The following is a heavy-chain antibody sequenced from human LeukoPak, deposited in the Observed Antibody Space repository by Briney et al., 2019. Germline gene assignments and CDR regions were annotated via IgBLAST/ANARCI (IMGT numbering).Heavy chain of an antibody. CDR3: ARVRSRIVPDY. V-gene: IGHV1-46*01. CDR1: GYTFTSYY. J-gene: IGHJ4*02. CDR2: INPSGGST. D-gene: IGHD3-22*01. Sequence: ASVKVSCKASGYTFTSYYMHWVRQAPGQGLEWMGIINPSGGSTSYAQKFQGRVTMTTDTSTSTAYMELRSLRSDDTAVYYCARVRSRIVPDYWGQGTLVTVSS.